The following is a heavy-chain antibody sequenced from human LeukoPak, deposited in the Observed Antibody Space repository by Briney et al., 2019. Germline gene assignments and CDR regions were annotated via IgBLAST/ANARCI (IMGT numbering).Heavy chain of an antibody. V-gene: IGHV4-34*01. CDR1: GGSFTDYF. Sequence: SETLSLTCDVFGGSFTDYFWTWIRQSPGRGLEWIGEINDYTGNTNYNPSLNSRVSISLEKSKNQFSLELRSVTAADTAVYYCARGRIAKIVVVHSFHYGMDVWGQGTTVTVSS. J-gene: IGHJ6*02. CDR2: INDYTGNT. CDR3: ARGRIAKIVVVHSFHYGMDV. D-gene: IGHD3-22*01.